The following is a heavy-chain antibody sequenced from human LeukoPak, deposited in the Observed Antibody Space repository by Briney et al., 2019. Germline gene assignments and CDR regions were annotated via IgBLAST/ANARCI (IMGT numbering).Heavy chain of an antibody. CDR1: GFTVSSNY. CDR3: AKDRWEPYYFDY. Sequence: PGGSLRLSCAASGFTVSSNYMSWVRQAPGKGLEWVSVIYSGGSTYYADSVKGRFTISRDNSKNTLYLQMNSLRAEDTAVYYCAKDRWEPYYFDYWGQGTLVTVSS. CDR2: IYSGGST. J-gene: IGHJ4*02. V-gene: IGHV3-66*01. D-gene: IGHD4-23*01.